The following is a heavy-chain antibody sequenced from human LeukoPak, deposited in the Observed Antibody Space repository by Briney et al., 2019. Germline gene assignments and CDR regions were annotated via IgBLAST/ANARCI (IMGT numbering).Heavy chain of an antibody. V-gene: IGHV4-34*01. Sequence: SETLSLTCAVYGGSFSGYYWSWNRQPPGKGLEWIGEINHSGSTNYNPSRKSRVTISVDTSKNQFSLKLSSVTAADTAVYYCARHIVWSGYYKFDYWGQGTLVTVSS. D-gene: IGHD3-3*01. CDR1: GGSFSGYY. CDR3: ARHIVWSGYYKFDY. CDR2: INHSGST. J-gene: IGHJ4*02.